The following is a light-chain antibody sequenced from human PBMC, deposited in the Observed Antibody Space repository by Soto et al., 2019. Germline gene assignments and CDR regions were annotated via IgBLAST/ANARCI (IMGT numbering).Light chain of an antibody. J-gene: IGKJ1*01. CDR2: AAT. Sequence: DIQMTQSPSAMSASVGDRATITCRASQGISNRLAWFQQKPGKVPERLIYAATLLQSGVPSRFSGSGSGTEFSLTISSLQPEDFATYCCVQHNSYPPTFGQGTKVELK. CDR3: VQHNSYPPT. V-gene: IGKV1-17*03. CDR1: QGISNR.